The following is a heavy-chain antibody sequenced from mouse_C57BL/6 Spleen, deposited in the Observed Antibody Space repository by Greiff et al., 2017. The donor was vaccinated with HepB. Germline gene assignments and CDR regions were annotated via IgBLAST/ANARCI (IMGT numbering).Heavy chain of an antibody. D-gene: IGHD3-2*02. Sequence: QVQLQQPGAELVKPGASVKLSCKASGYTFTSYWMQWVKQRPGQGLEWIGEIDPSDSYTNYNQKFKGKATLTVDTSSSTAYMQLSSLTSEDSAVYYCARGGSSGYGAWFAYWGQGTLVTVSA. V-gene: IGHV1-50*01. CDR2: IDPSDSYT. J-gene: IGHJ3*01. CDR1: GYTFTSYW. CDR3: ARGGSSGYGAWFAY.